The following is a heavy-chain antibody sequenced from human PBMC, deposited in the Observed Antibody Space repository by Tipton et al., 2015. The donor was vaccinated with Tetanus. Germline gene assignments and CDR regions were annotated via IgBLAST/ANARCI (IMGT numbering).Heavy chain of an antibody. CDR2: INSDGSST. V-gene: IGHV3-74*01. CDR3: VKEERSGWVNWYFDL. CDR1: GLAFSSYW. J-gene: IGHJ2*01. D-gene: IGHD3-3*01. Sequence: SLRLSCAASGLAFSSYWMHWVRQAPGKGLVWVSHINSDGSSTNYADSVKGRFTISRDNAKNTLYLQMDSLSAGDTALYYCVKEERSGWVNWYFDLWGRGTLVTVAS.